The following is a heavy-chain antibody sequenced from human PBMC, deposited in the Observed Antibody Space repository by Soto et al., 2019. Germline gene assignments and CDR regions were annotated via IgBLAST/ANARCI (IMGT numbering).Heavy chain of an antibody. CDR3: ARLEIGSSGYYFDY. D-gene: IGHD3-22*01. V-gene: IGHV2-70*01. Sequence: PTPGNPTQTLTLTCTFSGFSLSTSGMCVRWIRQPPGKALEWLALSDWDDDKYYSTSLKTRLTISKDTSKNQVVLTMTNMDPVDTATYYCARLEIGSSGYYFDYWGQGTLVTVSS. CDR1: GFSLSTSGMC. J-gene: IGHJ4*02. CDR2: SDWDDDK.